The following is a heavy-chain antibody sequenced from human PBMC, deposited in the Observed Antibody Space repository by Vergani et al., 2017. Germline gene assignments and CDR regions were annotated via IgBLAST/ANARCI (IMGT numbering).Heavy chain of an antibody. J-gene: IGHJ6*02. CDR2: INSDGSST. Sequence: VQLVESGGGVVQPGRSLRLSCAASGFTFSSYWMHWVRQAPGKGLVWVSRINSDGSSTSYADSVKGRFTISRDNAKNTLYLQMNSLRAEDTAVYYCARDRQLVSGPYYYYGMDVWGQGTTVTVSS. CDR1: GFTFSSYW. D-gene: IGHD6-13*01. V-gene: IGHV3-74*01. CDR3: ARDRQLVSGPYYYYGMDV.